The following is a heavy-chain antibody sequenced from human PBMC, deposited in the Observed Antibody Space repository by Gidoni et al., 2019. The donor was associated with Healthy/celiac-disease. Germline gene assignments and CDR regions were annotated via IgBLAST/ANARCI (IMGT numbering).Heavy chain of an antibody. J-gene: IGHJ4*02. D-gene: IGHD5-12*01. V-gene: IGHV1-58*01. CDR2: IVVGSGNT. CDR1: GFTFTNSA. Sequence: QMQLVQSGPEVKKPGTSVKVSCKASGFTFTNSAVQWVRQARGQRLEWIGWIVVGSGNTNYANKFQERVTITRDMSPSTAYMGLSSLRAEDTAVYYCAGTSGQNGGGLDYWGQGTLVTVSS. CDR3: AGTSGQNGGGLDY.